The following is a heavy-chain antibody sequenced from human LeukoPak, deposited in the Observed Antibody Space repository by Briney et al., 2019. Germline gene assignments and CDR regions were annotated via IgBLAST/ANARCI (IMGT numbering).Heavy chain of an antibody. J-gene: IGHJ6*03. Sequence: RASVKVSCKASGYTFTSSYMHWVRQAPGQGLEWMGWINPNSGGTNYAQKFQGRVTMTRDTSISTAYMELSRLRSDDTAVYYCARDPWYRSSTSCPQRFYYYYYYMDVWGKGTTVTVSS. CDR1: GYTFTSSY. CDR3: ARDPWYRSSTSCPQRFYYYYYYMDV. V-gene: IGHV1-2*02. D-gene: IGHD2-2*01. CDR2: INPNSGGT.